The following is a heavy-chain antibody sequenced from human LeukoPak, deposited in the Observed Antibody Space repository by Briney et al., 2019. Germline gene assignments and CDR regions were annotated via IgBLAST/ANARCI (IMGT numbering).Heavy chain of an antibody. CDR3: ATGASGDY. CDR1: GYTLTELA. V-gene: IGHV1-24*01. CDR2: FDPEDGET. J-gene: IGHJ4*02. Sequence: ASVQVSCKVSGYTLTELAMHWVRQAPGQGLEWMGGFDPEDGETIYAQKFQGRVSMTEDTSTATAYMELRSLRSEDTAVYYCATGASGDYWGEGTLVTASS. D-gene: IGHD3-10*01.